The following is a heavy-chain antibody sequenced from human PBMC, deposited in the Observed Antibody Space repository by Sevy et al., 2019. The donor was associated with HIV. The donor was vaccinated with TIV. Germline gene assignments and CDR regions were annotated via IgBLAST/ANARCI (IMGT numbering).Heavy chain of an antibody. Sequence: SETLSLTCTVSGGSISSGDYYWSWIRQPPGKGLEWIGYIYYSGSTYYNPPLKSRVTISVDTSKNQFSLKLSSVTAADTAVYYCARDRVQNVDTAMVFSWFDPWGQGTLVTVSS. CDR1: GGSISSGDYY. CDR3: ARDRVQNVDTAMVFSWFDP. D-gene: IGHD5-18*01. CDR2: IYYSGST. J-gene: IGHJ5*02. V-gene: IGHV4-30-4*01.